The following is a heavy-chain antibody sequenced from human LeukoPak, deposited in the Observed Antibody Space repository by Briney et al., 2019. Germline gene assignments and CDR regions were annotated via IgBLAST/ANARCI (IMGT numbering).Heavy chain of an antibody. D-gene: IGHD3-10*01. Sequence: SGPTLVNPTQILTLTCTFSGFSLSTSAMCVSWIRQPPGKALEWLARIDWDDDKYYSTYLKTRLTIYKDTSKNQVVLTMTNMNPVDTATYYCARIMVRGVTHAFDIWGQGTMVTVSS. J-gene: IGHJ3*02. CDR2: IDWDDDK. V-gene: IGHV2-70*11. CDR3: ARIMVRGVTHAFDI. CDR1: GFSLSTSAMC.